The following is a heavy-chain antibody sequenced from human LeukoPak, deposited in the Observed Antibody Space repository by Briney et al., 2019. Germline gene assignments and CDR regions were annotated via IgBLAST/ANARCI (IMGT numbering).Heavy chain of an antibody. V-gene: IGHV1-8*03. Sequence: GASVKVSCKASGYTFTSYDINWVRQATGQGLEWMGWMNPNSGNTGYAQKFQGRVTITRNTSISTAYMELNSLRAEDTAVYYCARDFFRPRVWFGEWGWFDPWGQGTLVTVSS. CDR3: ARDFFRPRVWFGEWGWFDP. D-gene: IGHD3-10*01. CDR2: MNPNSGNT. J-gene: IGHJ5*02. CDR1: GYTFTSYD.